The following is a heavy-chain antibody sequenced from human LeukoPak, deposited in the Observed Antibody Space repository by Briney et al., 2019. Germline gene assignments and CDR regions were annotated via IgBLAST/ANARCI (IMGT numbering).Heavy chain of an antibody. V-gene: IGHV4-59*01. D-gene: IGHD5-24*01. J-gene: IGHJ4*02. CDR2: IYYSGST. Sequence: NPSETLSLTCTVSGGSISSYYWSWIRQPPGKGLEWIGYIYYSGSTNYNPSLKNRVTIAVDTSKNQFSLKLSSVTAADTAVYYCARVNGDGYSPSDYWGQGTLVTVSS. CDR1: GGSISSYY. CDR3: ARVNGDGYSPSDY.